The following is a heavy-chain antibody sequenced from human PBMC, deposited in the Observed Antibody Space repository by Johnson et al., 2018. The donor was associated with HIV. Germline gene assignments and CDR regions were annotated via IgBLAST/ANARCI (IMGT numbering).Heavy chain of an antibody. J-gene: IGHJ3*02. Sequence: VQLVESGGGLVQPGRSLRISCAASGFSFDDYAMHWVRQAPGKGLEWVSGISWNSGSIGYADSVKGRFTISRDNSKNTLYLQMNRLRGEDTAVNYCARYPRYYGGNSVWLDAFDIWGQGTMVTVSS. CDR3: ARYPRYYGGNSVWLDAFDI. CDR2: ISWNSGSI. D-gene: IGHD4-23*01. CDR1: GFSFDDYA. V-gene: IGHV3-9*01.